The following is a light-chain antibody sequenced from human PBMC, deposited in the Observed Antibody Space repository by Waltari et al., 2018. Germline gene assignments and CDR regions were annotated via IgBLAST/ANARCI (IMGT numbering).Light chain of an antibody. Sequence: EIVLTQSPAILSLSPGERATLSCRVSESLSNNYLVSSQQKPGQAPRLLIYGASRRATGVPDRFNGSGSGTDFTLTISRLEPEDFAVYFCHQYASTPFTFGPGTKVDIK. CDR3: HQYASTPFT. V-gene: IGKV3-20*01. J-gene: IGKJ3*01. CDR1: ESLSNNY. CDR2: GAS.